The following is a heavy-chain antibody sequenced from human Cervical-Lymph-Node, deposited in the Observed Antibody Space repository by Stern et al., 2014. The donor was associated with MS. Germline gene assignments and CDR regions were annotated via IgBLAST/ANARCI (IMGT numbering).Heavy chain of an antibody. CDR3: ARVIGDGYDSLDD. Sequence: HVQLVQSGAEVRKPGSSVKVSCKVSGGTLSSNTIVWVRQAPGQGLEWMGGIIAIIGTTDYAQTFHGRVTITADESTNIVYMEVTSLRSEDTAVYYCARVIGDGYDSLDDWGQGTLVTVSS. D-gene: IGHD5-24*01. J-gene: IGHJ4*02. CDR1: GGTLSSNT. CDR2: IIAIIGTT. V-gene: IGHV1-69*01.